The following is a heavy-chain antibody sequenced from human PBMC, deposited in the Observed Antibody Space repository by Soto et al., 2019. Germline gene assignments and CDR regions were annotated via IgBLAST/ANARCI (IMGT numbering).Heavy chain of an antibody. V-gene: IGHV4-31*03. CDR1: GGSISSGGYY. Sequence: SETLSLTCTVSGGSISSGGYYWSWIRQHPGKGLEWIGYIYYSGSTYYNPSLKSRVTISVDTSKNQFSLKLSSVTAADTAVYYCARDPGEPRIPSKGMDGWCQGTTQTVSS. J-gene: IGHJ6*02. CDR2: IYYSGST. D-gene: IGHD3-10*01. CDR3: ARDPGEPRIPSKGMDG.